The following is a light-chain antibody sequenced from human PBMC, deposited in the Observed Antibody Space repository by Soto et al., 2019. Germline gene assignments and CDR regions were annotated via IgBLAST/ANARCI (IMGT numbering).Light chain of an antibody. CDR2: GTS. CDR1: LSVSNK. CDR3: QRFGTSPPWT. J-gene: IGKJ1*01. V-gene: IGKV3-20*01. Sequence: EKVLTPSPATLSLNKGERVTLSCRASLSVSNKLASDQQKPGQAPRLLIYGTSIRATGIPDRFSGSGSGTDFTLTITRLEPEDFAVYYCQRFGTSPPWTFGPGTKVDI.